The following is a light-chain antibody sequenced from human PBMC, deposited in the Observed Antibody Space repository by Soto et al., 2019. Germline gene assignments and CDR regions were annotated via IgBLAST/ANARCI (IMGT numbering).Light chain of an antibody. V-gene: IGKV3-15*01. CDR3: QQYKNWPRT. J-gene: IGKJ1*01. CDR2: RAS. Sequence: ETVMTQSPATLSVSPGEEATLSCRASQSVSSNLAWYQQKPGQAPRLLIYRASTRATGIPARFSGSGSGTEFTLTISSLQSEDFAVYYCQQYKNWPRTFGQGTKVEFK. CDR1: QSVSSN.